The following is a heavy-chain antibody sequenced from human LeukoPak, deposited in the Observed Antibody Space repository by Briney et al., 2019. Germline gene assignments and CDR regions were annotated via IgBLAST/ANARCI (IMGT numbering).Heavy chain of an antibody. CDR3: ARVFRPSLTVFIIRGAFDI. CDR2: IRYEGSNK. D-gene: IGHD3-3*01. J-gene: IGHJ3*02. CDR1: GFTFSSYG. V-gene: IGHV3-30*02. Sequence: PGGSLRLSCAASGFTFSSYGMHWVRQAPGKGLEWVAFIRYEGSNKYYADSVKGRFTISRDNSKNTLYLQMNSLRVEDTAVYYCARVFRPSLTVFIIRGAFDIWGQGTMVTVSS.